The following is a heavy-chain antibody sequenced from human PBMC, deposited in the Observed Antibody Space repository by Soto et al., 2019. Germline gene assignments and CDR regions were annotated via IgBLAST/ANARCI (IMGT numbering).Heavy chain of an antibody. CDR1: GFTFRNYP. CDR3: AKTTVIVGYYYGMDV. D-gene: IGHD4-17*01. J-gene: IGHJ6*02. Sequence: EVQLLESGGGWVQPGGFLRLSCAASGFTFRNYPMSWSRQAPGKGLEWVSTISGSGGSTYYADSVKGRFTISRDNSQNTLYLQMNSLRAEDTAVYYCAKTTVIVGYYYGMDVWGQGTTVTVSS. V-gene: IGHV3-23*01. CDR2: ISGSGGST.